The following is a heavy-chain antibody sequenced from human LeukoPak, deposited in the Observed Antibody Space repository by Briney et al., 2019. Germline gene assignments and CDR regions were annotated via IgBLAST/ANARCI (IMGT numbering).Heavy chain of an antibody. CDR2: INHSGST. Sequence: SETLSLTCTVSGGSISTFYWSWIRQPPGKGLEWIGEINHSGSTNYNPSLKSRVTISVDTSKNQFSLKLSSVTAADTAVYYCARGPLAYCSGGSCYLGWFDPWGQGTLVTVSS. J-gene: IGHJ5*02. CDR3: ARGPLAYCSGGSCYLGWFDP. CDR1: GGSISTFY. D-gene: IGHD2-15*01. V-gene: IGHV4-34*01.